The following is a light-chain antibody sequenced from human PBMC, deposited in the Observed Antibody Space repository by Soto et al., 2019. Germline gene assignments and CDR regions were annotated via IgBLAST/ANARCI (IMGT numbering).Light chain of an antibody. CDR1: QSVTAR. J-gene: IGKJ4*01. CDR2: DAS. Sequence: DIQMTQFPSTLSAYVGDRVTITCRASQSVTARLAWYQQKPGKAPKLLIYDASILERGVPSRFSGSGSGTEFTLTISSLQPDDFATYYCQQYNSFSLTFGGGTKVDIK. V-gene: IGKV1-5*01. CDR3: QQYNSFSLT.